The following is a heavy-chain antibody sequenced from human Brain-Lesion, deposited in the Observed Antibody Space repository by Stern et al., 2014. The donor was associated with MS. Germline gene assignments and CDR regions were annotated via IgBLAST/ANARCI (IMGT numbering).Heavy chain of an antibody. CDR1: GGSISSGGYY. CDR2: IFNSGST. V-gene: IGHV4-61*02. Sequence: VQLQESGPGLVKPSQTLSLSCTVSGGSISSGGYYWSWIRQPAGKGLEWIGRIFNSGSTSYNPSLKSRVTISIDPSHNQLSLRLNPMTAADTAVYYCARGRVVPGFQYYATDVWGQGTTVIVSS. D-gene: IGHD2-2*01. CDR3: ARGRVVPGFQYYATDV. J-gene: IGHJ6*02.